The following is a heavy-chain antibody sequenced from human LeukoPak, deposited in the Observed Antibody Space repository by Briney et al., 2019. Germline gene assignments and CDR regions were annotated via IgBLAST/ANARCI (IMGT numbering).Heavy chain of an antibody. D-gene: IGHD2-15*01. J-gene: IGHJ4*02. V-gene: IGHV3-7*01. CDR3: AREDGYCSGGNCYSYFDS. Sequence: GGSLRLTCAASGFTFNHFWMSWIRQAPGKGLEWVAYIKKTGSETYYVDSVKGRFTITRDNTRNSLFLQMYSLRAEDTVVYFCAREDGYCSGGNCYSYFDSWGQGTLVTVSS. CDR1: GFTFNHFW. CDR2: IKKTGSET.